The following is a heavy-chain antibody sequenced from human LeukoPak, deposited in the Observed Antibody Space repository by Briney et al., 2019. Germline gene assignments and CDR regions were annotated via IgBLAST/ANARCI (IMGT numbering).Heavy chain of an antibody. CDR2: INPNSGGT. V-gene: IGHV1-2*02. Sequence: ASVKVSCKASGYTFTGYYMHWVRQAPGQGLEWMGWINPNSGGTNYAQKFQGRVTMTRNTSISTAYMELSSLRSEDTAVYYCARETASVVANWYFDLWGRGTLVTVSS. CDR1: GYTFTGYY. D-gene: IGHD2-15*01. J-gene: IGHJ2*01. CDR3: ARETASVVANWYFDL.